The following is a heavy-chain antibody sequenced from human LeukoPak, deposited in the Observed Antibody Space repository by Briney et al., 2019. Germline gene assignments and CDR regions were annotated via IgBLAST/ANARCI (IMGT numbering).Heavy chain of an antibody. V-gene: IGHV4-30-2*01. CDR1: GGSISSGGYS. Sequence: PSETLSLTCAVSGGSISSGGYSWSWIRQPPGTGLEWIGYIYHSGSTYYNPSLKSRVTISVDRSKNQFSLKLSSVTAADTAVYYCARVMTGAFDIWGQGTMVTVSS. CDR2: IYHSGST. J-gene: IGHJ3*02. CDR3: ARVMTGAFDI.